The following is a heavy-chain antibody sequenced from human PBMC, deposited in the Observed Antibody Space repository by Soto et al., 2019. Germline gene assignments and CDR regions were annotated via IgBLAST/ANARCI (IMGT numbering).Heavy chain of an antibody. J-gene: IGHJ4*02. V-gene: IGHV4-34*01. CDR2: INHSGTV. Sequence: QVHLQQWGAGLLKPSETLSLTCAVNGGAFNGYYWTWIRQSPGKGLQWLREINHSGTVDYNPSLKSRVTFSIDTSKKQFSLTLTSVTAADTAVYYCARAGAALVRGSIGGFDYWGQGTLVTVSS. D-gene: IGHD3-10*01. CDR1: GGAFNGYY. CDR3: ARAGAALVRGSIGGFDY.